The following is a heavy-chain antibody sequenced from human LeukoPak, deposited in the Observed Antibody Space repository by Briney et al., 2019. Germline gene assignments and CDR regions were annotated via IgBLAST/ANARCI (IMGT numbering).Heavy chain of an antibody. CDR1: GGTFSSYA. CDR3: ASQRGYSYGYGR. CDR2: IIPIFGTA. D-gene: IGHD5-18*01. V-gene: IGHV1-69*13. J-gene: IGHJ4*02. Sequence: ASVKVSCKASGGTFSSYAISWVRQAPGQGLEWMGGIIPIFGTANYAQKFQGRVTITADESTSTAYMELSSLRSEDTAVYYCASQRGYSYGYGRWGQGTLVTVSS.